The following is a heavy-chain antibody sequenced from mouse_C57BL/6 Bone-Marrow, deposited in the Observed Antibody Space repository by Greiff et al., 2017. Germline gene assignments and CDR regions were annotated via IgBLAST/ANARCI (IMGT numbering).Heavy chain of an antibody. D-gene: IGHD1-1*01. J-gene: IGHJ1*03. CDR3: AKNYYGSSYGWYFDV. CDR2: IWSGGST. CDR1: GFSLTSYG. Sequence: VQGVESGPGLVQPSQSLSITCTVSGFSLTSYGVHWVRQSPGKGLEWLGVIWSGGSTDYNAAFISRLSISKDNSKSQVFFKMNSLQADDTAIYYCAKNYYGSSYGWYFDVWGTGTTVTVSS. V-gene: IGHV2-2*01.